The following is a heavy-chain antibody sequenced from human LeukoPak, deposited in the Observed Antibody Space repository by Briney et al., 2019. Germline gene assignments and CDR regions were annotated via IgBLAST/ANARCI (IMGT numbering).Heavy chain of an antibody. Sequence: GGSLRLSCAASGFTLSNYTMNWVRQAPGKGLEWVSYISSSGSTIYYADSVKGRFTISRDNAKNSLYLQMNSLRAEDTAIYYCASLTLEWLLSDYWGQGTLVIVSS. V-gene: IGHV3-48*04. CDR1: GFTLSNYT. D-gene: IGHD3-3*01. CDR2: ISSSGSTI. J-gene: IGHJ4*02. CDR3: ASLTLEWLLSDY.